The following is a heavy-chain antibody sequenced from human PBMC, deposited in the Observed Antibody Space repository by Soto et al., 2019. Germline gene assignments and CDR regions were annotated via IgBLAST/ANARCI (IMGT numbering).Heavy chain of an antibody. CDR1: GFRFDDYG. Sequence: PGGSLRLSCEVSGFRFDDYGMHWDRQAPGKGLEWIAGISRDSRSISYGASMKGRFTISRDNAKNSLYLQLNSLRADDTAFYYCVKDALTTVAYYFDYWGQGALVTVSS. D-gene: IGHD4-17*01. CDR3: VKDALTTVAYYFDY. V-gene: IGHV3-9*01. CDR2: ISRDSRSI. J-gene: IGHJ4*02.